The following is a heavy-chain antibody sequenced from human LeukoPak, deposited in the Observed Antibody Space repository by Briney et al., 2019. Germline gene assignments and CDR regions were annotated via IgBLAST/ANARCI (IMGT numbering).Heavy chain of an antibody. CDR2: ISSSGSPI. Sequence: GGSLRLSCAASGFTFSNYYVNWVRQAPGKGLGWVSYISSSGSPIYYADSVKGRFTISRDNAENSLYLQMNSLRVEDTAVYYCARASTTWYTPDYWGQGTLVTVSS. D-gene: IGHD6-13*01. CDR3: ARASTTWYTPDY. V-gene: IGHV3-11*04. CDR1: GFTFSNYY. J-gene: IGHJ4*02.